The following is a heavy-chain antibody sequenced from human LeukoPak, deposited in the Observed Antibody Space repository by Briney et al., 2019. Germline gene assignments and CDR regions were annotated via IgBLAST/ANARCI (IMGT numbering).Heavy chain of an antibody. CDR3: AMGSPDEPLDY. J-gene: IGHJ4*02. CDR1: GFTFSSYW. Sequence: GGSLRLSCAASGFTFSSYWMHWVRQAPGKGLVWVSRINTDGSSTSYADSVKGRFTISRDNAKNTLYLQMNSLRAGDTAVYYCAMGSPDEPLDYWGQGTLVTVSS. V-gene: IGHV3-74*01. D-gene: IGHD1-26*01. CDR2: INTDGSST.